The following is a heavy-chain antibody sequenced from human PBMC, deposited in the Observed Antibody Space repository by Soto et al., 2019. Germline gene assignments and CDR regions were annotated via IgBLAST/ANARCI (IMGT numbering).Heavy chain of an antibody. CDR3: ARARDPDFAGNY. J-gene: IGHJ4*02. D-gene: IGHD3-3*01. CDR2: ISSSGSTI. Sequence: GGSLGLSWSASWFTFSYYYISWIRQAPGKGLGWVSYISSSGSTIYYADSGKGRFTISRDNAKNSLYLQMNSLRAEDTAVYYCARARDPDFAGNYWGQGTLVTVSS. CDR1: WFTFSYYY. V-gene: IGHV3-11*01.